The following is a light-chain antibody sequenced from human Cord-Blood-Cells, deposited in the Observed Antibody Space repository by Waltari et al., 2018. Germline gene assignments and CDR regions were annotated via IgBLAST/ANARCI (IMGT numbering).Light chain of an antibody. V-gene: IGKV3-15*01. J-gene: IGKJ3*01. CDR3: QQYNNWPPDT. Sequence: EIVMTQSPATLSVSPGERATLSCRASQSVSSNLAWYQQKPGQAPRLLIYGASTRATGIPARFSGSGYGTEFTITISSLQSEDFAVYYCQQYNNWPPDTFGPGTKVDIK. CDR1: QSVSSN. CDR2: GAS.